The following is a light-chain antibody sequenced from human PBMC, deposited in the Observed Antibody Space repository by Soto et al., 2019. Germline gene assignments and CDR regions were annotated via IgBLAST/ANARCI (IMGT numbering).Light chain of an antibody. Sequence: DIQMTQSPSTLSATVGDRVTFTCRASQRISTSLAWYQQKPGKAPKLLIYHASDLESGVPSRFSGSGSGTEFTLTISSLQPDDFATYYCQQYDTLWTFGQGTKVDIK. CDR1: QRISTS. CDR2: HAS. V-gene: IGKV1-5*01. CDR3: QQYDTLWT. J-gene: IGKJ1*01.